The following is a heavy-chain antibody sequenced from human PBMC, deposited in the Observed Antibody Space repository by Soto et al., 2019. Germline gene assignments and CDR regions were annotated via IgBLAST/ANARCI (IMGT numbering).Heavy chain of an antibody. CDR1: GFTFSSYW. CDR3: ARDREWELPGY. Sequence: EVQLVESGGGLVQHGGSLRLSCAASGFTFSSYWMHWVRQAPGKGLVWVSRINSDGSTTNYADSVKGRFTISRDNAKNTLYLQMNSLRAEDTAVYYCARDREWELPGYCGQGTLVTVSS. CDR2: INSDGSTT. V-gene: IGHV3-74*01. D-gene: IGHD1-26*01. J-gene: IGHJ4*02.